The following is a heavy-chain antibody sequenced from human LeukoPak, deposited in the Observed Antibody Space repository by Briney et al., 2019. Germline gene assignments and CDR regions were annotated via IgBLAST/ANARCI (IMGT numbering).Heavy chain of an antibody. V-gene: IGHV4-39*01. CDR2: IYYSGGT. CDR3: ARHRVEVVVVAATPPDS. D-gene: IGHD2-15*01. J-gene: IGHJ4*02. CDR1: GGSISSSSYY. Sequence: SETLSLTCTVSGGSISSSSYYWGWIRQPPGKGLEWIGSIYYSGGTYYNPSLKSRVTMSLDTSKNQFSLKLSSVTAADTAVYYCARHRVEVVVVAATPPDSWGQGTLVTVSS.